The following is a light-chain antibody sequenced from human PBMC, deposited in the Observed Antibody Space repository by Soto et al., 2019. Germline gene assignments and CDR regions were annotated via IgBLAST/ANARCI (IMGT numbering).Light chain of an antibody. CDR3: QKYNSAPPT. CDR2: AAS. CDR1: QGISNH. V-gene: IGKV1-27*01. Sequence: DIQMTQSPSSLSASVGDRVTITCRASQGISNHLAWYQQKSGRLPNLLIYAASTLQAGVPARFSGSGSGTDFTLTISSLQPEDVAAYYCQKYNSAPPTFGQGTKVEIK. J-gene: IGKJ1*01.